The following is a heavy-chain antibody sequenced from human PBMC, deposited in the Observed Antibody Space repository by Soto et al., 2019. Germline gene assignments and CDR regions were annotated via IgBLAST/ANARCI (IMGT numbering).Heavy chain of an antibody. J-gene: IGHJ6*02. CDR3: ARQAAGSIYYYYYYGMDV. Sequence: PETLSLTCTVSGGSISSSSYYWGWIRQPPGKWLEWIGSIYYSGSTYYNPSLKSRVTISVDTSKNQFSLKLSSVTAADTAVYYCARQAAGSIYYYYYYGMDVWGQGTTVTVYS. V-gene: IGHV4-39*01. D-gene: IGHD6-13*01. CDR2: IYYSGST. CDR1: GGSISSSSYY.